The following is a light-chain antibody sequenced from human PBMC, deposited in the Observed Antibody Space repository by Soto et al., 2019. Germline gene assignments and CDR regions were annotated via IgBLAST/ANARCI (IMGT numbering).Light chain of an antibody. CDR3: CSFAGSATWV. CDR1: SSDVGGYNY. V-gene: IGLV2-11*01. J-gene: IGLJ3*02. CDR2: DVS. Sequence: QSVLTQPRSVSGSPGQSVTISCTGTSSDVGGYNYVSWYQQHPGKAPQLMIYDVSKRPSGVPDRFSGSKSGNTASLSISGLQADDESDYYRCSFAGSATWVFGGGTKLTVL.